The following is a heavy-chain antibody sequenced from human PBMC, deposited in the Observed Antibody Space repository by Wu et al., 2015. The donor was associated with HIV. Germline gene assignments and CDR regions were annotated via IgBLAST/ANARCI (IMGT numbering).Heavy chain of an antibody. Sequence: QVQLVQSGAEVKKPGASVRVSCKTSGYSFTAYYMHWVRQAPGQGLEWMGWISGNNGKTKYDQKFQGRVTMTRDTSISTAYIELGGLTSDDTALYYCARGDYANYDFWSAYPSYWGQGTLVTVSS. CDR3: ARGDYANYDFWSAYPSY. CDR2: ISGNNGKT. J-gene: IGHJ4*02. CDR1: GYSFTAYY. D-gene: IGHD3-3*01. V-gene: IGHV1-2*02.